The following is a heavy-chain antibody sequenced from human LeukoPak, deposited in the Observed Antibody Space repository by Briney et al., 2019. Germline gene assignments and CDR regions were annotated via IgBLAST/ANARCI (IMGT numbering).Heavy chain of an antibody. CDR2: IKSKTDGGTK. J-gene: IGHJ4*02. CDR1: GRTFRNDC. D-gene: IGHD2-2*03. CDR3: TTDRRKVGGYCSSTSCDAGGVY. Sequence: GSLTLSCAASGRTFRNDCLSWIRQAPGKGLEWVGRIKSKTDGGTKDYAAPVKGRFTISSKDSNKKLNLQMTSMKTEDTAVYYCTTDRRKVGGYCSSTSCDAGGVYWGQGTLVTVSS. V-gene: IGHV3-15*01.